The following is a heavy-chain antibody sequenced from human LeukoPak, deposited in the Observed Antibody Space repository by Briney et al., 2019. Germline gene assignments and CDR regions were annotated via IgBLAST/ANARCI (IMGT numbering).Heavy chain of an antibody. D-gene: IGHD6-19*01. V-gene: IGHV4-59*08. Sequence: PSETLSLNCSVSGGSIGNDYWSWIRQSPGKGLEWIGYLYYSGSTDYNPSLKSRVTISVDTSRNQLSLKLSSVTAADTAVYYCARHNSGTYYYYMDVWGKGTTVTVSS. CDR3: ARHNSGTYYYYMDV. CDR2: LYYSGST. J-gene: IGHJ6*03. CDR1: GGSIGNDY.